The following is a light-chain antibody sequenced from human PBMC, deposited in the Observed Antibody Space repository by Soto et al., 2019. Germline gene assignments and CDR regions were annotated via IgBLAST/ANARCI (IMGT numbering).Light chain of an antibody. CDR1: RSVSSSY. Sequence: EIVLTQSPGTLSLSPGERATLSCRASRSVSSSYLAWYQQKAGQAPRLLIYGASSRATGIPDRFSGSGSGTDFTLTISRLEPEDLAVYYCQQYGSSPRTFGQGTTVEIK. V-gene: IGKV3-20*01. CDR2: GAS. J-gene: IGKJ1*01. CDR3: QQYGSSPRT.